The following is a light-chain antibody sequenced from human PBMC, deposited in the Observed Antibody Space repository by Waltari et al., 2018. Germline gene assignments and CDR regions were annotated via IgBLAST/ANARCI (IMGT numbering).Light chain of an antibody. V-gene: IGLV2-23*02. J-gene: IGLJ2*01. CDR3: CSYAGSSTVV. CDR2: DVS. Sequence: QSALTQPASVSGSPGQSTTISCTGTSSDVGGYNYVPWYQQHPGKAPKLMIYDVSKRPSGVSNRFSGSKSGNTASLTISGLQAEDEADYYCCSYAGSSTVVFGGGTKLTVL. CDR1: SSDVGGYNY.